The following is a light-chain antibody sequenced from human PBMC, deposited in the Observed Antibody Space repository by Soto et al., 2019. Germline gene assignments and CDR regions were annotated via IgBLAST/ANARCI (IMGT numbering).Light chain of an antibody. CDR1: SSDVGGYNY. J-gene: IGLJ1*01. CDR3: RAYTVSWTYV. Sequence: QSALTQPASVSGTPGQSITISCTGTSSDVGGYNYVSWYQQHPGKAPKLMIYDVTNRPSGISDRFSGSKSGNTASLTISGLQGEDEADYYCRAYTVSWTYVFGTGTKVTVL. CDR2: DVT. V-gene: IGLV2-14*03.